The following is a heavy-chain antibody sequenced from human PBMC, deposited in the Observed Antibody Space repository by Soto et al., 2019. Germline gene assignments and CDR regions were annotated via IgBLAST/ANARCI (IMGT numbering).Heavy chain of an antibody. D-gene: IGHD6-19*01. V-gene: IGHV3-23*01. CDR1: GFNFNKFD. J-gene: IGHJ4*02. CDR3: AKDVDVSGWYRSFDH. CDR2: ITSSSANT. Sequence: GGSLRLSCEASGFNFNKFDMNWVRQAPGKGLEWVSSITSSSANTFYQDSVRGRFTISRDNSINTLYLQMDSLTADDTAVYFCAKDVDVSGWYRSFDHWGRGTLVTVSS.